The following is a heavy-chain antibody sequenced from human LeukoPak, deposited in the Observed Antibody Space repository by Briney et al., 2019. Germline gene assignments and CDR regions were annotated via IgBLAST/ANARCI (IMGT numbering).Heavy chain of an antibody. CDR1: GFRFDDYG. V-gene: IGHV3-9*01. J-gene: IGHJ4*02. Sequence: PGRSLRLSCVGSGFRFDDYGMHWVRQAPGKGLEWVAGISWNSVTLEYGDSVKGRFTNSRENARNSLFLQMNSLTVEDTALYYCAKSGPDTTMLHGFDKWGQGTLVAVSS. CDR2: ISWNSVTL. D-gene: IGHD5-18*01. CDR3: AKSGPDTTMLHGFDK.